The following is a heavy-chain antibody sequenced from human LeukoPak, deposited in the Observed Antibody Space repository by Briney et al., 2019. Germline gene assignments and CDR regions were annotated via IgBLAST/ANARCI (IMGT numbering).Heavy chain of an antibody. D-gene: IGHD3-10*01. CDR3: TRDSGVGGEDKFDP. Sequence: SETLSLTCAVYGGSFSGYYWSWIRQPPGKGLEWIGEINHSGSTNYNPSLKSRVTISVDTSKNQFSLNLSSVTAADTAVYYCTRDSGVGGEDKFDPWGQGTLVTVSS. J-gene: IGHJ5*02. CDR2: INHSGST. CDR1: GGSFSGYY. V-gene: IGHV4-34*01.